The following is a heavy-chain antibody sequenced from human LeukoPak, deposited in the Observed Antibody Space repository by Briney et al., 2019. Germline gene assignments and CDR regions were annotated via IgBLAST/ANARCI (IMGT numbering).Heavy chain of an antibody. J-gene: IGHJ4*02. CDR3: ARGTYYYGSGSYNFDY. V-gene: IGHV4-34*01. Sequence: SSETLSLTCAVYGGSFSGYYWSWIRQPPGKGLEWIGEINHSGSTNYNPSLKSRVTISVDTSKNQFSLKLSSVTAADTAVYYCARGTYYYGSGSYNFDYWGQGTLVTVSS. CDR2: INHSGST. CDR1: GGSFSGYY. D-gene: IGHD3-10*01.